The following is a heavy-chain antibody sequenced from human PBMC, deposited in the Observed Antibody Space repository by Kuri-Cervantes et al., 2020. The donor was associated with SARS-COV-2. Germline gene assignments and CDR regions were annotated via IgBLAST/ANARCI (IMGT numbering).Heavy chain of an antibody. V-gene: IGHV4-34*01. CDR2: INHSGGT. J-gene: IGHJ4*02. CDR3: ARDSGRGYSYGSFEY. Sequence: SETLSLTCAVYGGSFSGYYWSWIRQPPGKGLEWIGEINHSGGTNYNPSLKSRVTISVDTSKRQFSLNLNSVTAADTAVYYCARDSGRGYSYGSFEYWGQGALVTVSS. CDR1: GGSFSGYY. D-gene: IGHD5-18*01.